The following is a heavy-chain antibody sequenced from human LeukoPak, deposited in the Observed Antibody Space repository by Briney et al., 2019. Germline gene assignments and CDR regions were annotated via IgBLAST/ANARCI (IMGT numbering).Heavy chain of an antibody. CDR1: GYTFTGYY. CDR2: MNPNSGGT. CDR3: ARVVPSVQGGSYFDY. D-gene: IGHD2-15*01. V-gene: IGHV1-2*02. Sequence: GASVKVSCKTSGYTFTGYYIHWVRQAPGQGLEWMGWMNPNSGGTNYAQSFQGRVTMTRDTSISTAYMELSRLRSDDTAVYYCARVVPSVQGGSYFDYWGQGTLVTVSS. J-gene: IGHJ4*02.